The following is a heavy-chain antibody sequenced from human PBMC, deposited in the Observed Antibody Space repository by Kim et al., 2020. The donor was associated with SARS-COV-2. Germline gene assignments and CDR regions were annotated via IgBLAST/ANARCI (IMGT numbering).Heavy chain of an antibody. CDR3: ARPGDSGNYDF. V-gene: IGHV3-53*01. D-gene: IGHD1-26*01. J-gene: IGHJ4*02. CDR2: IYTGGST. Sequence: GGSLRLSCAASGFIVSSYYMSWVRQAPGKGLEWVSVIYTGGSTYYADSVKGRFTVSRDNSKNTVYLQMNSLRAEDTAVYYCARPGDSGNYDFWGQGTLVTVSS. CDR1: GFIVSSYY.